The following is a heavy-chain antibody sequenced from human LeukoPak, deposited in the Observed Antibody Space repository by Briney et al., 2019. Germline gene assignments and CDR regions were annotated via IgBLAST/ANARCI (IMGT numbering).Heavy chain of an antibody. CDR3: ARAADDYGDQPPSFQH. Sequence: SETLSLTCTVSGGSISSGGYYWSWIRQPPGKGLEWIGYIYHSGSTYYNPSLKSRVTISVDRSKNQFSLKLSSVTAADTAVYYCARAADDYGDQPPSFQHWGQGTLVTVSS. J-gene: IGHJ1*01. D-gene: IGHD4-17*01. V-gene: IGHV4-30-2*01. CDR2: IYHSGST. CDR1: GGSISSGGYY.